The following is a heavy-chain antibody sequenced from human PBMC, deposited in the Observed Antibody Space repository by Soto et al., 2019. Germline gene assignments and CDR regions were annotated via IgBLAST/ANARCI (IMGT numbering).Heavy chain of an antibody. D-gene: IGHD3-3*01. CDR3: ASRTRYDFWSGYYNDY. CDR1: GGSISSGGYY. J-gene: IGHJ4*02. CDR2: IYYRGST. V-gene: IGHV4-31*03. Sequence: SETLSLTCTVSGGSISSGGYYWSWIRHHPGKGQKWIGYIYYRGSTYYNQSLKSRVTISVDTSKNQFSRKLSSVTAVATVVYYCASRTRYDFWSGYYNDYWGQGTLVTVSS.